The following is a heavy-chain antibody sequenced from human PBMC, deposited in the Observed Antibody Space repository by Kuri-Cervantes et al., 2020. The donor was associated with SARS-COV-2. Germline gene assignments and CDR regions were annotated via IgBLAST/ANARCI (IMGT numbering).Heavy chain of an antibody. Sequence: LRLSCTVSGGSISSGDYYWSWIRQPPGKCLEWIGYIYYCGSTYYNPSRKSRVTISVDTSKNQFSLKLSSVTAADTAVYYCARDRQGGGRNNWFDPWGQGTLVTVSS. D-gene: IGHD2/OR15-2a*01. CDR2: IYYCGST. CDR3: ARDRQGGGRNNWFDP. CDR1: GGSISSGDYY. V-gene: IGHV4-30-4*01. J-gene: IGHJ5*02.